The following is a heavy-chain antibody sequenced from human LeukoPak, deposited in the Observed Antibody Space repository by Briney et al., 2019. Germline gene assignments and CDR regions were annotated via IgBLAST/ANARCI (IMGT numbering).Heavy chain of an antibody. D-gene: IGHD5-12*01. CDR3: ARHIGYSAWNPDY. Sequence: GASLKISCNASGYSFTSYWIGWVRQMPGKGLEWMGIIYPYDSDTRYSPSFQGQVTISADKSISTAYPQWSNLKASDTAMYYCARHIGYSAWNPDYWGQGTLVTVSS. CDR2: IYPYDSDT. J-gene: IGHJ4*02. CDR1: GYSFTSYW. V-gene: IGHV5-51*01.